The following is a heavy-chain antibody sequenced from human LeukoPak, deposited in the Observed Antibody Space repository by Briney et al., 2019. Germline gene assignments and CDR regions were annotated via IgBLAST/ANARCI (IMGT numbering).Heavy chain of an antibody. CDR1: GYSFTTYW. Sequence: GESLKISCKGSGYSFTTYWIGWVRQMPGKGLEWMGIIYPGDSDTRYSPSFQGQVTISADKPISTAYLQWSSLKASDTAMYYCARPVTITMVRGLITGVDAFDIWGQGTMVTVSS. CDR2: IYPGDSDT. V-gene: IGHV5-51*01. CDR3: ARPVTITMVRGLITGVDAFDI. J-gene: IGHJ3*02. D-gene: IGHD3-10*01.